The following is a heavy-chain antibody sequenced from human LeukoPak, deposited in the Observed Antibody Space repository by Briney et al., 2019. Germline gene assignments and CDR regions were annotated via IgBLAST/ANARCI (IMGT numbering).Heavy chain of an antibody. CDR2: IPPRDGC. CDR3: ARGGGQRRSWMDL. J-gene: IGHJ5*02. Sequence: SETLSLTCAVHYGALGGYYWTWIRHTPGKGREWIGEIPPRDGCSHNASLRSRVSISLDTSTNQFSRQSTSMTAADTAVYFCARGGGQRRSWMDLWGQGTLVAVSS. D-gene: IGHD3-10*01. V-gene: IGHV4-34*01. CDR1: YGALGGYY.